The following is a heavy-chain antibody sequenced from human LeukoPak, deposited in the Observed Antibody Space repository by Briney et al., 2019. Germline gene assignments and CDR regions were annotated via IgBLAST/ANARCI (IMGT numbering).Heavy chain of an antibody. Sequence: LRLSCAASGFTFSDYWMSWVRQSPGKGLEWIANIHSDGRTAPKASLKSRLTLSLDTSTNQFSRRLTSVTAADTAFYYCARVLTAAGLDFWGQGILVTISS. CDR1: GFTFSDYW. D-gene: IGHD6-25*01. CDR3: ARVLTAAGLDF. J-gene: IGHJ4*02. V-gene: IGHV4-34*01. CDR2: IHSDGRT.